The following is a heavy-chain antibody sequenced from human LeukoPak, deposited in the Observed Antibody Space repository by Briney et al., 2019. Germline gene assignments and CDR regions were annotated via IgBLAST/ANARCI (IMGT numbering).Heavy chain of an antibody. Sequence: SETLSLTCTVSGGSISSSIYYWGWIRQPPGKGLEWIGSIYYSGSTYYNPSLKSRVIISVDTSKNQFSLKLKSVTAADMAVYYCARLADCTSTSCYDHRGQGTLVTVSS. CDR1: GGSISSSIYY. CDR2: IYYSGST. J-gene: IGHJ4*02. CDR3: ARLADCTSTSCYDH. V-gene: IGHV4-39*01. D-gene: IGHD2-2*01.